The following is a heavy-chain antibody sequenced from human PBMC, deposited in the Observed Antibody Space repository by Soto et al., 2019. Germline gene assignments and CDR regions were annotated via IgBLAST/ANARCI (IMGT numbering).Heavy chain of an antibody. CDR3: ARAVMQRRLRFDL. V-gene: IGHV3-23*01. Sequence: PGGSLRLSCAASGFTLRNYAMSWVRQAPGRGLEWVSVVSGSGDSTYYAASVKGRFIISRDNSKNTLYLQTNSLRVEDTALYYCARAVMQRRLRFDLWGRGTLVTVSS. CDR2: VSGSGDST. D-gene: IGHD3-16*01. J-gene: IGHJ2*01. CDR1: GFTLRNYA.